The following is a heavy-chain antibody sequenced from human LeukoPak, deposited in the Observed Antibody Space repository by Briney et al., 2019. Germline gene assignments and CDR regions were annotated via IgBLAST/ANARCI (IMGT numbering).Heavy chain of an antibody. J-gene: IGHJ4*02. D-gene: IGHD6-6*01. V-gene: IGHV4-34*01. CDR1: GGSFSGYY. CDR2: IYHSGST. Sequence: SETLSLTCAVYGGSFSGYYWSWIRQPPGKGLEWIGYIYHSGSTYYNPSLKSRVTISVDTSKNQFSLKLSSVTAADTAVYYCARGLSIAARTIDYWGQGTLVTVSS. CDR3: ARGLSIAARTIDY.